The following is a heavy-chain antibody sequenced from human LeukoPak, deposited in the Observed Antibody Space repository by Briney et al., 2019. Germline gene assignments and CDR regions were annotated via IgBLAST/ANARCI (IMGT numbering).Heavy chain of an antibody. V-gene: IGHV3-23*01. J-gene: IGHJ6*02. CDR1: GFTVSSYA. Sequence: GGSLRLSCAASGFTVSSYATSWVRQAPGKGLEWVSVISVSGGSSYYADSVRGRFTISRDNSKNTLYLQMNSLRAEDTAVYYCAKGLEGLQPKDGMDVWGQGTTVTVSS. CDR2: ISVSGGSS. CDR3: AKGLEGLQPKDGMDV. D-gene: IGHD4-11*01.